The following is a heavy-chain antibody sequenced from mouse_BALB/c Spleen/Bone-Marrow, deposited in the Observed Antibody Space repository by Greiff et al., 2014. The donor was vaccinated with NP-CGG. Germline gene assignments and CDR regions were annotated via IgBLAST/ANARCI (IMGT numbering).Heavy chain of an antibody. V-gene: IGHV14-4*02. CDR1: GFNIKDYY. D-gene: IGHD2-2*01. CDR2: IDPENGDT. Sequence: DVQLQESGAELVRSGASVKLSCTASGFNIKDYYMHWVKQRPEQGLEWIGWIDPENGDTEYAPKFQGRATMTADTSSNTVYLQLRSLTSEDTAVYYCNWVMVTTSYWGQGTTLTVSS. CDR3: NWVMVTTSY. J-gene: IGHJ2*01.